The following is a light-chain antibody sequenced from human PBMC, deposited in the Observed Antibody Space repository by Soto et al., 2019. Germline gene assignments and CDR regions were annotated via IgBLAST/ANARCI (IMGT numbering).Light chain of an antibody. V-gene: IGKV1-12*01. Sequence: DIQMTQSPSSVSASIGDRVTITCRASQGISSWLVWYQQKPGKAPKLLIYGASSLQSGVPSRFRGSGSGTHFTLTITSLQPEDSATYYCQQAKSFPPTFGGGTKVEMK. CDR2: GAS. CDR1: QGISSW. J-gene: IGKJ4*01. CDR3: QQAKSFPPT.